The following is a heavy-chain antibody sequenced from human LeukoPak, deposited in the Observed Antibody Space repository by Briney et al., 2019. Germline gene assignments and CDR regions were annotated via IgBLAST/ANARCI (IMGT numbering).Heavy chain of an antibody. CDR2: ISYDGSNK. CDR3: ASEIPGIAAAGTPP. V-gene: IGHV3-30-3*01. Sequence: GRSLRLSCAASGFTFSSYAMHWVRQAPGKGLEWVAVISYDGSNKYYADSVKGRFTISRDNSKNTLYLQMNSLRAEDTAVYYCASEIPGIAAAGTPPWGQGTLVTVSS. CDR1: GFTFSSYA. D-gene: IGHD6-13*01. J-gene: IGHJ5*02.